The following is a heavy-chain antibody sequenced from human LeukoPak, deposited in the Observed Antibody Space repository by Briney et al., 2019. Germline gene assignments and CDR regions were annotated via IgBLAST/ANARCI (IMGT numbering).Heavy chain of an antibody. CDR3: ARQGESGYSYGYGIIDY. CDR1: GGSISSSSYY. D-gene: IGHD5-18*01. J-gene: IGHJ4*02. Sequence: SETLSLTCTVSGGSISSSSYYWGWIRQPPGKGLVWIGSIYYSGSTYYNPSLKSRVTIPVDTSKNQFSLKLSSVTAADTAVYYCARQGESGYSYGYGIIDYWGQGTLVTVSS. V-gene: IGHV4-39*01. CDR2: IYYSGST.